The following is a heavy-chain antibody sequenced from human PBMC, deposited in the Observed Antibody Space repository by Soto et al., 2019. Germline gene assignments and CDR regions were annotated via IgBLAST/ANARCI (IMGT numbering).Heavy chain of an antibody. CDR3: ARKTRGYSYGYFDY. V-gene: IGHV4-31*03. CDR2: IYYSGST. Sequence: PSETLSLTCTVSGGSISSGGYYWSWIRQHPGKGLEWIGYIYYSGSTYYNPSLKSRVTISVDTSKNQFSLKLSSVTVADTAVYYCARKTRGYSYGYFDYWGQGTLVTVSS. CDR1: GGSISSGGYY. J-gene: IGHJ4*02. D-gene: IGHD5-18*01.